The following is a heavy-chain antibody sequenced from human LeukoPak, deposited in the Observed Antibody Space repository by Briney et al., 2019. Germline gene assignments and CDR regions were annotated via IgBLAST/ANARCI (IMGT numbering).Heavy chain of an antibody. V-gene: IGHV4-59*11. CDR3: ARGATFRGTYYMDV. CDR1: GGPISTHY. J-gene: IGHJ6*03. CDR2: NDYSGST. Sequence: SETLSLTCIVSGGPISTHYWSWSRQPPGKGLEWIGYNDYSGSTNYNPSLKSRVTISVDTSKNQFSLKPNSVTAADTAVYYCARGATFRGTYYMDVWGKGTTVTVSS. D-gene: IGHD3-10*01.